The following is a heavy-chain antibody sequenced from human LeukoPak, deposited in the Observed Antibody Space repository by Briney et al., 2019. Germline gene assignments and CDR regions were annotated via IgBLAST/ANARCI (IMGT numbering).Heavy chain of an antibody. CDR3: ARGPTTTLTYGMDV. CDR1: GGSISSYY. CDR2: ICYTGST. V-gene: IGHV4-59*01. J-gene: IGHJ6*02. Sequence: PSETLSLTCTVSGGSISSYYWSWIRQPPGKGLEWIGYICYTGSTNCNPSFKSRVTISVDTSKNQFSLKLSSVTAADTAVYYCARGPTTTLTYGMDVWGQGTTVTVSS. D-gene: IGHD4-17*01.